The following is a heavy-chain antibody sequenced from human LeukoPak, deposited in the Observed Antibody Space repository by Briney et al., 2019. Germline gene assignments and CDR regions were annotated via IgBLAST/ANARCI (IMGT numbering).Heavy chain of an antibody. D-gene: IGHD1-26*01. V-gene: IGHV3-21*01. CDR2: IKSSSSYI. J-gene: IGHJ4*02. CDR1: GFRFSIYS. Sequence: PAGSLRVSCAGSGFRFSIYSMHWVRQAPGTGLEWFSSIKSSSSYIYYADSVKGRLTISRDNAKNSLFMQMNSLRAEDTAVYFCARDRQSSGSPEGYFDSWGQATLVTVSS. CDR3: ARDRQSSGSPEGYFDS.